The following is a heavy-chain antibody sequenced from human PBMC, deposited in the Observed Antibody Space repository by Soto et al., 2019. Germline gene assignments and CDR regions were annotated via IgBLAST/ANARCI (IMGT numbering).Heavy chain of an antibody. CDR2: IYYTGSS. CDR3: ARQPFRGFMDY. V-gene: IGHV4-39*01. Sequence: QLQLQESCPGLVKPSETLSLTCSVSGGSISSTSHYWGWFRQPPGKGLEWIGSIYYTGSSFYHPLLKSLVTMSVDTSNNHFSLKLSSVTASDTALYYCARQPFRGFMDYWCPGTLVSVSS. J-gene: IGHJ4*01. D-gene: IGHD2-15*01. CDR1: GGSISSTSHY.